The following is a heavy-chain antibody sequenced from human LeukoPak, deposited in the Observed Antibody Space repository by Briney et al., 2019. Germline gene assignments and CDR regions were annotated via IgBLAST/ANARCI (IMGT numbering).Heavy chain of an antibody. D-gene: IGHD3-3*01. Sequence: PGWSLRLSCAASGFIFSDYYMFWIRQAPGKGLEWLAYITSSGRATNYADSVRGRFTISRDNAKNSLYLQMNSLRAEDTAVYYCARDLFSWSEVAAGTVPYFDPWGQGTLVTVSS. CDR3: ARDLFSWSEVAAGTVPYFDP. CDR2: ITSSGRAT. J-gene: IGHJ5*02. V-gene: IGHV3-11*05. CDR1: GFIFSDYY.